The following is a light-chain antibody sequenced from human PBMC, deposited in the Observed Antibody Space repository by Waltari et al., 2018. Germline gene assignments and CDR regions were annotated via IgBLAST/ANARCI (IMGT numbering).Light chain of an antibody. V-gene: IGLV2-14*03. CDR1: SSDLLGYDY. CDR3: SSYAPSRTV. J-gene: IGLJ2*01. Sequence: QSALTQPASVSGSPGQSITISCTGTSSDLLGYDYVSWYQQHPGKAPTLMIYYTIKRSAVVYDRLAGTKSGNTASLTISGLQDEDEADYYCSSYAPSRTVFGGGTKLTVL. CDR2: YTI.